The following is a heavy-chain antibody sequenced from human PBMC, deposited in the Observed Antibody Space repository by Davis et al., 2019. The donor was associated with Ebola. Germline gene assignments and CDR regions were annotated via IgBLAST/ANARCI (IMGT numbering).Heavy chain of an antibody. CDR2: ISYSWST. CDR3: ARDAVVSRGELDF. D-gene: IGHD3-10*01. CDR1: TGSITNYY. Sequence: SETLSLTCTVSTGSITNYYWSWIRQPPGKGLEWLGYISYSWSTNSNPSLERLVTISVDTSKNQFSLKLRAVPAADTAVYYCARDAVVSRGELDFWGQGTLVTVSS. V-gene: IGHV4-59*01. J-gene: IGHJ4*02.